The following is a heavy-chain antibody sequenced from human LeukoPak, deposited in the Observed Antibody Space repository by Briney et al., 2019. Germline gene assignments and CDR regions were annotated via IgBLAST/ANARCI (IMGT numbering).Heavy chain of an antibody. D-gene: IGHD2-2*01. J-gene: IGHJ4*02. CDR1: GFTVSSNY. CDR2: IYSGGST. V-gene: IGHV3-53*01. Sequence: GGSLRLSCAASGFTVSSNYMSWVRQAPGKGLEWVSVIYSGGSTYYADSVKGRLTISRDNSKNTLYLQMNSLRAEDTAVYYCARARGSTSLDYWGQGTLVTVSS. CDR3: ARARGSTSLDY.